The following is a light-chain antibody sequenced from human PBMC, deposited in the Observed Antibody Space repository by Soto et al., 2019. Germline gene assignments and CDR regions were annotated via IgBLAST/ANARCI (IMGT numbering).Light chain of an antibody. J-gene: IGLJ2*01. CDR1: SSDVGGYNF. Sequence: QSALTQPPSASGSPGQSVTISCTGTSSDVGGYNFVSWYQQHPGKAPKLMIYEVGERPSGVPDRFSGSKSGNTASLTVSGLQAEDEADYYCSSYAGSNIMVFGGGTKVTVL. V-gene: IGLV2-8*01. CDR3: SSYAGSNIMV. CDR2: EVG.